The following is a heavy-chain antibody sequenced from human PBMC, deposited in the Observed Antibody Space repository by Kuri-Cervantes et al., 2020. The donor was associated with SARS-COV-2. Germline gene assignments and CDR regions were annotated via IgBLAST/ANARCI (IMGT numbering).Heavy chain of an antibody. D-gene: IGHD1-26*01. Sequence: GGSLRLSCAASGFTFSSYAMHWVRQAPGKGLEWVADISYDGSNKYYADSVKGRFTISRDNFKNTLYLQMNSLRAEDTAVYYCAREGGEWELLPDYWGQGTLVTVSS. CDR2: ISYDGSNK. J-gene: IGHJ4*02. V-gene: IGHV3-30-3*01. CDR3: AREGGEWELLPDY. CDR1: GFTFSSYA.